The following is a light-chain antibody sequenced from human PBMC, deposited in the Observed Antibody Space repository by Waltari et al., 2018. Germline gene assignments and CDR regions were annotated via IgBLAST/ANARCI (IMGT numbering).Light chain of an antibody. CDR3: QTYDISLRGWV. CDR2: GDS. J-gene: IGLJ3*02. Sequence: QSMLTQPPSVSGAPGQRVPISCPGSRSNIGADSDAHWYQQLPGTAPKPLIYGDSTRPSGVPDRFSGSKYGTSASLAITGLQAEDEADYYCQTYDISLRGWVFGGGTELTVL. V-gene: IGLV1-40*01. CDR1: RSNIGADSD.